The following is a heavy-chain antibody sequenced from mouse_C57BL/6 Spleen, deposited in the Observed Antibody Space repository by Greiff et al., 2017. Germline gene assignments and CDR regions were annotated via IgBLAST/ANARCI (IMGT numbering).Heavy chain of an antibody. Sequence: VQLQQSGPELVKPGASVKISCKASGYSFTSYHIHWVKQRPGQGLEWIGWIYPGSGKTKYNEKFKGKATLTSDTSSRTAYMQLSSLTSEDSAVYYCARDYYGYDWFAYWGQGTLVTVSA. CDR2: IYPGSGKT. D-gene: IGHD2-2*01. J-gene: IGHJ3*01. CDR3: ARDYYGYDWFAY. V-gene: IGHV1-66*01. CDR1: GYSFTSYH.